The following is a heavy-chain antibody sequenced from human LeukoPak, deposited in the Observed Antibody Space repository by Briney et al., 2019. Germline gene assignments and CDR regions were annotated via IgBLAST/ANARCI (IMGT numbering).Heavy chain of an antibody. J-gene: IGHJ6*02. CDR2: ISGGGNIG. Sequence: GVSVTLSCAASRFSFSDYYMMWLRRAPGEGLVGVSYISGGGNIGCYADSVKGRFIISRDNAKNSLYLQMNSVSAEDTAVYYCARFGCCGSTRCSGNYHYAMDVWGQGTTVTVS. CDR3: ARFGCCGSTRCSGNYHYAMDV. D-gene: IGHD2-2*03. CDR1: RFSFSDYY. V-gene: IGHV3-11*01.